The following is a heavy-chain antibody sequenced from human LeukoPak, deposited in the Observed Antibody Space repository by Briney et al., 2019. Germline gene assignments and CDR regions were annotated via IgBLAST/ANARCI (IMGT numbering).Heavy chain of an antibody. V-gene: IGHV3-66*01. CDR3: ARSFGH. J-gene: IGHJ4*02. Sequence: SGTSLRLSCAASGFTVRTNYMYWVRQAPGKGLEWVSVIYSGGGTYYADSVRGRFTISRDNSKNTLYLQMNNLRGEDTAVYYCARSFGHWGQGTLVTVSS. CDR1: GFTVRTNY. CDR2: IYSGGGT. D-gene: IGHD3/OR15-3a*01.